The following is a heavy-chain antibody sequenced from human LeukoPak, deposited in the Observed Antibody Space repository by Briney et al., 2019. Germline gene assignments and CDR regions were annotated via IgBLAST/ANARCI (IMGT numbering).Heavy chain of an antibody. J-gene: IGHJ4*02. CDR1: GFTFSSYS. CDR3: ARAVYGGNSGPTM. D-gene: IGHD4-23*01. CDR2: ISSSSSTI. Sequence: GGSLRPSCAASGFTFSSYSMNWVRQAPGKGLEWVSYISSSSSTIYYADSVKGRFTISRDNAKNSLYLQMNSLRAEDTAVYYCARAVYGGNSGPTMWGQGTLVTVSS. V-gene: IGHV3-48*01.